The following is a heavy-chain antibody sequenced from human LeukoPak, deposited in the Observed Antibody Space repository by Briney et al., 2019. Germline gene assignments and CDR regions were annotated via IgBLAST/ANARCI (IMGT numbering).Heavy chain of an antibody. D-gene: IGHD3-16*01. Sequence: GGSMRLSCSASGFTFSSYAIYWVRQAPGKGVEYVSGINISGGNTHYADSVTGRLTISRDNSKNILYLHMSSLKTEDTAVYYCVKTMVTFGGLIRTDAFDIWGQGTMVIVSS. CDR2: INISGGNT. CDR1: GFTFSSYA. CDR3: VKTMVTFGGLIRTDAFDI. J-gene: IGHJ3*02. V-gene: IGHV3-64D*08.